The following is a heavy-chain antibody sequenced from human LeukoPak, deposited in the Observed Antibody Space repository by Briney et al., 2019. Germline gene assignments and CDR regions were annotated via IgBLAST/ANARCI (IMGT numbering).Heavy chain of an antibody. V-gene: IGHV1-46*03. CDR3: ARDHRPSYDTSAYYYPGDY. Sequence: ASVKVSCKASGYTFTSYYIHWVRQAPGQGLEWMAIINPSGGTTCYAQKFQGRLTMTRDTSTTTVYMDLTSLRSEDTAVYYCARDHRPSYDTSAYYYPGDYWGQGTLVTVSS. CDR2: INPSGGTT. CDR1: GYTFTSYY. J-gene: IGHJ4*02. D-gene: IGHD3-22*01.